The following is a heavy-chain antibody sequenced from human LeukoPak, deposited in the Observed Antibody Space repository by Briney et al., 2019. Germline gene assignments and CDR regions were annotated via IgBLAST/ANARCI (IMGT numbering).Heavy chain of an antibody. J-gene: IGHJ4*02. D-gene: IGHD3-3*01. CDR2: INSDGSST. V-gene: IGHV3-74*01. CDR1: GFTFSSYW. CDR3: ARGGYYGSGRYYFDS. Sequence: GGSLRLSCAASGFTFSSYWMHWVRQAPGKGLVWVSRINSDGSSTSYADSVKGRFTISRDNAKNTLHLQMNSLRAEDTAVYYYARGGYYGSGRYYFDSWGQGTLVTVSS.